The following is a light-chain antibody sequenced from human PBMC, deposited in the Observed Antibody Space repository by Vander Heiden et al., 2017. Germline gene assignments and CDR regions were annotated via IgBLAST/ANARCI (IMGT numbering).Light chain of an antibody. V-gene: IGKV1-5*03. Sequence: DSQMTQTPSTLSASVGDRVTITCRASQSISSWLAWYQQKPGKAPKLLIYKASSLESGVPSRFSGSGSGTEFTLTISSLQPDDFATYYCQQDNSCPYTFGQGTKLEIK. J-gene: IGKJ2*01. CDR1: QSISSW. CDR2: KAS. CDR3: QQDNSCPYT.